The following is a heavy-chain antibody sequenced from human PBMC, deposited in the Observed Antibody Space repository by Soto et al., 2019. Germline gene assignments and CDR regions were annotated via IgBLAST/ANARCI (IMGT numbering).Heavy chain of an antibody. CDR2: IWYDGSNK. CDR1: GFTFSSYG. J-gene: IGHJ6*02. D-gene: IGHD3-3*02. Sequence: QVQLVESGGGLVQPGRSLRLSCAASGFTFSSYGMHWVRQAPGKGLEWVAVIWYDGSNKYYADSVKGRFTISRDNSKNPLYLQMNSLRAEDTAVYYCARGSIAPTAWRCMDVWGQGTTVTVSS. CDR3: ARGSIAPTAWRCMDV. V-gene: IGHV3-33*01.